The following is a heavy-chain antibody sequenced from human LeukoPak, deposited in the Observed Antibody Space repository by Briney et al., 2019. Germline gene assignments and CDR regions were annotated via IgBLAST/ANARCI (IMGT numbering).Heavy chain of an antibody. Sequence: PGGSLRLSCAASGFTFSSYSMNWVRQTPGKGLEWASSISSSSSYIYYADSLKGRFTISRDNAKNSLYLQMNSLRAEDTAVYYCARDASVRGASDYWGQGTLVTVSS. J-gene: IGHJ4*02. CDR3: ARDASVRGASDY. D-gene: IGHD3-10*01. CDR1: GFTFSSYS. V-gene: IGHV3-21*01. CDR2: ISSSSSYI.